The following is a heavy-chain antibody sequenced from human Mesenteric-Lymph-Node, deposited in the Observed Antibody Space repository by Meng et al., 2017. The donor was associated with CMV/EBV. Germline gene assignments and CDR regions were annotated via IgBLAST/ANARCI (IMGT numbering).Heavy chain of an antibody. Sequence: GGTLRSEAISWVRQAPGQGLEWMGRIIPILGIVDSAQKFQGRVTITADKSTGTAYMELSSLRSEDTAVYYCARDLGGHDSCYSCLAGWGQGTLVTVSS. CDR1: GGTLRSEA. D-gene: IGHD2-15*01. CDR3: ARDLGGHDSCYSCLAG. CDR2: IIPILGIV. J-gene: IGHJ4*02. V-gene: IGHV1-69*04.